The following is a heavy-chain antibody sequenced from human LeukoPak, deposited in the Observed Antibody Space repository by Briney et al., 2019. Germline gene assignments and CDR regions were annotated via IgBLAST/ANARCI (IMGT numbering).Heavy chain of an antibody. D-gene: IGHD3-22*01. CDR2: IDPDGVGS. CDR1: GFSLNKHW. V-gene: IGHV3-74*01. J-gene: IGHJ3*01. Sequence: PGGSLRLSCTASGFSLNKHWMHWVRQAPGGGLVWVSRIDPDGVGSDSADSVRGRFTISRDNARNTLYLQMESLRAEETAVYYCARPPDSLANAYDVWGQGTMVTVSS. CDR3: ARPPDSLANAYDV.